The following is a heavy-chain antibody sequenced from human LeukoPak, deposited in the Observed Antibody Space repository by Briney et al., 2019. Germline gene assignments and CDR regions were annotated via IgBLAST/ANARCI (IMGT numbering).Heavy chain of an antibody. CDR2: IKSKTDGETT. J-gene: IGHJ4*02. CDR3: ATPPGYWGLAPFDF. V-gene: IGHV3-15*01. D-gene: IGHD7-27*01. CDR1: GITFSNAW. Sequence: GGSLRLSCAASGITFSNAWMNWVRQAPGKGLEWVGHIKSKTDGETTDYAATVKGRFTISRDDSTSTVYLQMNSLELEDTAVYYCATPPGYWGLAPFDFWGQGTVVTVSS.